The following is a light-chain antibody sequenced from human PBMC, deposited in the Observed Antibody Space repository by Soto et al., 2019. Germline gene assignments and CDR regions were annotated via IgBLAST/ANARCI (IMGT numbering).Light chain of an antibody. J-gene: IGKJ2*01. Sequence: DIQMTQSPSSLSASVGDRVTITCRASQAITKYLAWFQQKPGKAPRTVICATSRLQSGAPSRFSGSGSGTDFTLTISSLQPEDFATYYCQQYDSWPRTFGQGTKLEMK. CDR3: QQYDSWPRT. V-gene: IGKV1-16*01. CDR1: QAITKY. CDR2: ATS.